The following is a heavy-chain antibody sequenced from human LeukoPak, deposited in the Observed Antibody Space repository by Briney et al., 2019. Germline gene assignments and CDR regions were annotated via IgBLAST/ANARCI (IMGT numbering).Heavy chain of an antibody. J-gene: IGHJ3*02. CDR2: SYSSCST. V-gene: IGHV4-39*07. CDR3: ARSDGYGLVGI. CDR1: GASISSGSNC. Sequence: SETLSLTCSVSGASISSGSNCWGWIHQPEGKTLQCIESSYSSCSTYYNPPLKSRVIIIIDTPKNHFSLTLSSVTAADTAVYYCARSDGYGLVGIWGQGTMVTVSS. D-gene: IGHD3-10*01.